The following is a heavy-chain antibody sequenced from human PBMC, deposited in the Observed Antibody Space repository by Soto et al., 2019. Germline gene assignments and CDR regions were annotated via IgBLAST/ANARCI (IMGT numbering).Heavy chain of an antibody. CDR1: GFTFSNYG. V-gene: IGHV3-30*18. D-gene: IGHD3-3*01. CDR3: AKETDYDSSAMDV. Sequence: QVQLVESGGGVVQPGTSLRLSCAASGFTFSNYGMHWVRQAPGKGLEWVALISHNGNNKYYAESVKGRFTISRDNSKNTLYLQMNSLRAEDTAVYYCAKETDYDSSAMDVWGQGTTVTVSS. CDR2: ISHNGNNK. J-gene: IGHJ6*02.